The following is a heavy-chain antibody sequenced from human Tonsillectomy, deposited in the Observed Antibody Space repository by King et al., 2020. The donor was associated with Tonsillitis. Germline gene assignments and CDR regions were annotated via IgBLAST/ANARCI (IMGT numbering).Heavy chain of an antibody. D-gene: IGHD2/OR15-2a*01. Sequence: VQLVESGAEVKRPGASVKVSCQASGYTFTTQYIHWVRQAPGQGPEWMGIIYPRDGSTSNPHKFQGRVTITRDTFTSTVYMELISLKSEDTAIYYCASDGTFRLDYKYYGMDVCGQGTTVTVSS. CDR3: ASDGTFRLDYKYYGMDV. CDR1: GYTFTTQY. V-gene: IGHV1-46*01. CDR2: IYPRDGST. J-gene: IGHJ6*02.